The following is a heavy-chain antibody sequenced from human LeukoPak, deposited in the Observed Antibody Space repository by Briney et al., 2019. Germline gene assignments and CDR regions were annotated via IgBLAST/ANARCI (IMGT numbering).Heavy chain of an antibody. V-gene: IGHV3-20*04. J-gene: IGHJ3*02. CDR1: GFTFDDYG. Sequence: GGSLRLSCAASGFTFDDYGMSWVRQAPGKGLEWVSGINWNGGSTGYADSVKGRFTISRDDAKNSLYLQMNSLRAEDTALYYCAREEKLAGTTLVAAFDIWGQGTMVTVSS. D-gene: IGHD1-1*01. CDR3: AREEKLAGTTLVAAFDI. CDR2: INWNGGST.